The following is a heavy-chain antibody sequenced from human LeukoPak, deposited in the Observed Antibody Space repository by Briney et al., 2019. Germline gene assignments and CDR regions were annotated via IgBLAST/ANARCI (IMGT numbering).Heavy chain of an antibody. CDR1: GDTFSSYA. J-gene: IGHJ4*02. CDR3: AIRGGSLDEYYFDY. Sequence: SVKVSCKVSGDTFSSYAISWVRQAPGQGREWMGRIIPILGIANYAQKFQGRVTITANKSTSTAYMELSSLRSEDTAVYYCAIRGGSLDEYYFDYWGQGTLVTVSS. CDR2: IIPILGIA. D-gene: IGHD3-16*01. V-gene: IGHV1-69*04.